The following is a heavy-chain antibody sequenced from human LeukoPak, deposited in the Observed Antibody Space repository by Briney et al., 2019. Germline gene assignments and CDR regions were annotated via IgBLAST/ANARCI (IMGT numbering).Heavy chain of an antibody. V-gene: IGHV4-34*01. CDR2: INHSGST. CDR1: GGSFSGYY. CDR3: ARGRITIFGVVIRPRGVGLDP. D-gene: IGHD3-3*01. J-gene: IGHJ5*02. Sequence: SETLSLTCAVYGGSFSGYYWSWIRQPPGKGLEWIGEINHSGSTNYNPSLKSRVTISVDTSKNQFSLKLSSVTAADTAVYYCARGRITIFGVVIRPRGVGLDPWGQGTLVTVSS.